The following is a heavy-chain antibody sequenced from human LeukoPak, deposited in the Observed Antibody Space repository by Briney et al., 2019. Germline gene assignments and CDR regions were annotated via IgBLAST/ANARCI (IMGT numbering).Heavy chain of an antibody. CDR3: ARARRITGTTRVAYFDY. CDR1: GGSISSGGYY. Sequence: SETLSLTCTVSGGSISSGGYYWSWIRQHPGKGLGWIGYIYYSGSNYYNPSLKSRVTISVDTSKNQFSLKLSSVTAADTAVYYCARARRITGTTRVAYFDYWGQGTLVTVSS. CDR2: IYYSGSN. D-gene: IGHD1-14*01. V-gene: IGHV4-31*03. J-gene: IGHJ4*02.